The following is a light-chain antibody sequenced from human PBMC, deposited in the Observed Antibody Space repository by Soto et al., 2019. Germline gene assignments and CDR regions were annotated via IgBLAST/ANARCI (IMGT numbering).Light chain of an antibody. CDR2: AAS. CDR1: QSVRNNY. V-gene: IGKV3-20*01. CDR3: QQYSDYSGT. J-gene: IGKJ1*01. Sequence: EIVLTQSPGTLSLSPGERATLSCRASQSVRNNYLAWYQQRPGQAPRLLIYAASSRATGIPDRFSGSGSGTDFTLTISSLQPDDFATYYCQQYSDYSGTFAQGTKVDIK.